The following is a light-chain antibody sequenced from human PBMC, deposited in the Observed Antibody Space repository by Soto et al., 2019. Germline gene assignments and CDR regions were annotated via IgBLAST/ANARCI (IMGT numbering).Light chain of an antibody. Sequence: DIQMTQSPSTLSASVGDRVTITCRASQSFSSWLAWYQQKPGKAPKLLIYDASSLESGVPSRFSGSGSGTEFTLTISSLQPDDSATYYCQQYNSYPWTFGQGTKVEIK. CDR3: QQYNSYPWT. V-gene: IGKV1-5*01. CDR1: QSFSSW. J-gene: IGKJ1*01. CDR2: DAS.